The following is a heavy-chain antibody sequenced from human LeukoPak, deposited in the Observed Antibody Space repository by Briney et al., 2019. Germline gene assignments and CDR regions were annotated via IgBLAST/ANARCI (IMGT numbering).Heavy chain of an antibody. J-gene: IGHJ5*02. D-gene: IGHD6-19*01. V-gene: IGHV3-21*01. CDR2: ISSSSSYI. CDR3: ARVSSGRHGDWFDP. Sequence: GSLRLSCAASGFTFSSYSMKWVRQAPGKGLDWVSSISSSSSYIYYADSVKGRFTISRDNAKNSLYLQMNSLRAEDTAVYYCARVSSGRHGDWFDPWGQGTLVTVSS. CDR1: GFTFSSYS.